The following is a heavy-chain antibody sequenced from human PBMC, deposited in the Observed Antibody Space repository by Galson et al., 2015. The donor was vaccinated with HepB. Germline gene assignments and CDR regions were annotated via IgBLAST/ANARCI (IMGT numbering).Heavy chain of an antibody. Sequence: SVKVSCKASGYTFTSYGISWVRQAPGQGLEWMGWISAYNGNTNYAQKLQGRVTMTTDTSTSTAYMELRSLRSDDTAVYYCASPTGYCSGGSCFTGDAFDIWGQGTMVTVSS. V-gene: IGHV1-18*01. D-gene: IGHD2-15*01. CDR2: ISAYNGNT. CDR3: ASPTGYCSGGSCFTGDAFDI. J-gene: IGHJ3*02. CDR1: GYTFTSYG.